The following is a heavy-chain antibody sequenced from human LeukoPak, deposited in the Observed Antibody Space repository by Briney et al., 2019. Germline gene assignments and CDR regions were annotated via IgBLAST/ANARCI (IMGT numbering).Heavy chain of an antibody. CDR3: ARENDYYGSGSYLSLGHYFDY. Sequence: SETLSLTCAVSGGSVSSGSYYWSWIRQPPGKGLEWIGYIYYSGSTNYNPSLKSRVTISVDTSKNQFSLELSSVTAADTAVYYCARENDYYGSGSYLSLGHYFDYWGQGTLVTVSS. CDR1: GGSVSSGSYY. V-gene: IGHV4-61*01. J-gene: IGHJ4*02. CDR2: IYYSGST. D-gene: IGHD3-10*01.